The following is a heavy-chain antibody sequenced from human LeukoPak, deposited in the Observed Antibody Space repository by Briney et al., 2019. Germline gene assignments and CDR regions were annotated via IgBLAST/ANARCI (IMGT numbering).Heavy chain of an antibody. D-gene: IGHD1-26*01. Sequence: GGSLRLSCSASGFTFSSYAMHWVRQAPGKGLVWVSRINEDGSTTNYADSVKGRSTIFGDNAKNTLYLQMNSLRAEDTAVYYCVRDLGGRSGHWGQGTLVTVSS. CDR2: INEDGSTT. CDR3: VRDLGGRSGH. V-gene: IGHV3-74*01. CDR1: GFTFSSYA. J-gene: IGHJ4*02.